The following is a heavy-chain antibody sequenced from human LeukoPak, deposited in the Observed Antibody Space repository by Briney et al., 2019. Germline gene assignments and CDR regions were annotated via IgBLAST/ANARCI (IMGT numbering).Heavy chain of an antibody. CDR3: AKIWARGYFDY. V-gene: IGHV3-23*01. J-gene: IGHJ4*02. CDR1: GLTFSSYA. CDR2: ISGSGGST. Sequence: GGSLRLSCAASGLTFSSYAMSWVRQAPGKGLEWVSSISGSGGSTYYADSVKGRFTISRDTSKSTLYLQMNSLRAEDTAVYYCAKIWARGYFDYWGQGTLVTVSS. D-gene: IGHD5-12*01.